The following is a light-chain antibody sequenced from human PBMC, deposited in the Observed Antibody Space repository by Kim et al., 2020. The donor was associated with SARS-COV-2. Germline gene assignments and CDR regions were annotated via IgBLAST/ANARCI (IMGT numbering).Light chain of an antibody. CDR2: GAS. CDR3: QQYNNWPHS. CDR1: QSVSSN. J-gene: IGKJ2*03. Sequence: EIVLTQSPGTLSSSPGERVTLSCRASQSVSSNLAWYRQIPGQAPTLLVYGASTRATGMPARFSGSGSGTEFTLTISSLQSEDFAFYYCQQYNNWPHSFGQGTKLEI. V-gene: IGKV3-15*01.